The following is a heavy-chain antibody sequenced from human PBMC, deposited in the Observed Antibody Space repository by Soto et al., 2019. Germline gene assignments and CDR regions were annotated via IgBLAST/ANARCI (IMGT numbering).Heavy chain of an antibody. J-gene: IGHJ4*02. D-gene: IGHD6-13*01. V-gene: IGHV4-31*03. CDR3: ARVGKQQLTFDY. Sequence: SETLSLTCTVSGGSISSGGYYWSWIRQHPGKGLEWIGYIYYSGSTYYNPSLKSRVTISVDTSKNQFSLKPSSVTAADTAVYYCARVGKQQLTFDYWGQGTLVTVSS. CDR1: GGSISSGGYY. CDR2: IYYSGST.